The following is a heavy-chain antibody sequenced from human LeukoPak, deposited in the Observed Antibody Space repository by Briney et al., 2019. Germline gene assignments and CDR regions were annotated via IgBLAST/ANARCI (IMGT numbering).Heavy chain of an antibody. Sequence: GGFLRLSCAASGFTFSSYEMNWVRQAPGKGLEWVSYISSSGSTIYYADSVKGRFTISRDNAKNSLYLQMNSLRAEDTAVYYCARDHYYGSGSHEDYWGQGTLVTVSS. CDR3: ARDHYYGSGSHEDY. CDR2: ISSSGSTI. D-gene: IGHD3-10*01. V-gene: IGHV3-48*03. CDR1: GFTFSSYE. J-gene: IGHJ4*02.